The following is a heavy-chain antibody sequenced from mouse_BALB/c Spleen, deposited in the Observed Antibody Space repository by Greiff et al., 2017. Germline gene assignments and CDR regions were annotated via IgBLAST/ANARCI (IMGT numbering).Heavy chain of an antibody. V-gene: IGHV5-12-2*01. J-gene: IGHJ4*01. CDR2: ISNGGGST. CDR1: GFTFSSYT. Sequence: EVKLVESGGGLVQPGGSLKLSCAASGFTFSSYTMSWVRQTPEKRLEWVAYISNGGGSTYYPDTVKGRFTISRDNAKNTLYLQMSSLKSEDTAMYYCARHEGERSSYAMDYWGQGTSVTVSS. CDR3: ARHEGERSSYAMDY.